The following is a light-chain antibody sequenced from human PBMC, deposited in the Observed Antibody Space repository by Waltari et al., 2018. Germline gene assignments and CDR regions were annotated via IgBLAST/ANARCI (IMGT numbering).Light chain of an antibody. V-gene: IGKV3-20*01. J-gene: IGKJ2*01. CDR2: GAS. CDR3: QQYGSSILYT. Sequence: VLPQSPGTLSLSPGESATLSCRASQSLTKRYLAWYQQKPGQAPRLLIYGASSRAAGIPERFSGSGSGTDFTLTISRLEPEDFAVYYCQQYGSSILYTFGQGTKVEIK. CDR1: QSLTKRY.